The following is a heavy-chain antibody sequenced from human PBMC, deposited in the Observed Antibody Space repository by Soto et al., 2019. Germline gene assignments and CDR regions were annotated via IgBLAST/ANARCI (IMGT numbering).Heavy chain of an antibody. CDR3: ARSEEDSDYYYYGMDV. Sequence: PSQTLSITCVGSGDTVSSNSVAWHGGSQSPSRVLEWLGRTYYRSRWYSDYAVSVRSRIDINADTSKNQVSLQLNSVTPEDTAVYYCARSEEDSDYYYYGMDVWGQGTTVTVSS. CDR1: GDTVSSNSVA. J-gene: IGHJ6*02. D-gene: IGHD2-15*01. CDR2: TYYRSRWYS. V-gene: IGHV6-1*01.